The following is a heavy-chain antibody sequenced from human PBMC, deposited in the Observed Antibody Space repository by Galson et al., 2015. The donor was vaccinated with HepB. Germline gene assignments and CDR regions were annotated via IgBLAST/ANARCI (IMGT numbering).Heavy chain of an antibody. CDR2: ISNDGSVK. D-gene: IGHD2-21*01. CDR1: RFTFTRYG. Sequence: SLRLSCAASRFTFTRYGMHWVRQAPGKGLEWLAFISNDGSVKHNANSVKGRFTISRDNSRKTLYLQMNSLRPEDTAVYYCAKDSIASSGAGWGMDVWGQGTTVTVSS. CDR3: AKDSIASSGAGWGMDV. J-gene: IGHJ6*02. V-gene: IGHV3-30*18.